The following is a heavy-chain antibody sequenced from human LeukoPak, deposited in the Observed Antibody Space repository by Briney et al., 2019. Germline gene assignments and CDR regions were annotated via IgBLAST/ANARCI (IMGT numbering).Heavy chain of an antibody. CDR1: GGSISSYY. J-gene: IGHJ4*02. V-gene: IGHV4-59*01. CDR3: ARDHSYYYDSSGSSTFDY. Sequence: PSETLSLTCTVSGGSISSYYWSWIRQPPGKGLEWIGYIYYSGSTNYNPSLKSRVTISVDTSKNQFSLKLSSVTAADTAVYYCARDHSYYYDSSGSSTFDYWGQGTLVTVSS. CDR2: IYYSGST. D-gene: IGHD3-22*01.